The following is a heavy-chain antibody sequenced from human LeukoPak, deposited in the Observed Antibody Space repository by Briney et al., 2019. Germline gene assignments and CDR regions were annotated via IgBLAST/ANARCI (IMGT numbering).Heavy chain of an antibody. CDR3: ARDPYSGSYGNEYYYYMDV. J-gene: IGHJ6*03. Sequence: GGSLRLSCAASGFTFSNYNMNWVRQAPGKAMEWVSSITRSGTYIFYADSVKGRFTISRDNSKNSLYLQMDSLGPEDTAVYYCARDPYSGSYGNEYYYYMDVWGKGTTVTISS. CDR1: GFTFSNYN. V-gene: IGHV3-21*01. D-gene: IGHD1-26*01. CDR2: ITRSGTYI.